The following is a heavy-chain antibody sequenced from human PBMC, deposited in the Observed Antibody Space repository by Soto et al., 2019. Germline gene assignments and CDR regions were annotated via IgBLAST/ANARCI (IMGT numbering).Heavy chain of an antibody. V-gene: IGHV3-30*18. CDR2: VSYDGSNK. Sequence: GGSLRLSCAASGFTFSSYGRHWGRQASGKGLEWVVVVSYDGSNKYYADSVKGRFTISRDNSKNTLYLQMNSLRAEDTAVYYCAKGLQRTLYYFDYWGQGTLVTVSS. CDR1: GFTFSSYG. D-gene: IGHD1-1*01. J-gene: IGHJ4*02. CDR3: AKGLQRTLYYFDY.